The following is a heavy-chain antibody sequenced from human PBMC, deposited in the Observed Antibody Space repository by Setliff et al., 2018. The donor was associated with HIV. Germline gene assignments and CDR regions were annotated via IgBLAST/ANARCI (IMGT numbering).Heavy chain of an antibody. Sequence: ASVKVSCKASGYTFTSYGISWVRQAPGQRLEWMGWISGGNGNTKYSEKFQGRVSITRDTPARTANMELNSLRSEDTAVYYCARRGDATMAFSFDFWGQGSLVTVPQ. CDR1: GYTFTSYG. CDR3: ARRGDATMAFSFDF. V-gene: IGHV1-3*01. J-gene: IGHJ5*01. CDR2: ISGGNGNT. D-gene: IGHD5-18*01.